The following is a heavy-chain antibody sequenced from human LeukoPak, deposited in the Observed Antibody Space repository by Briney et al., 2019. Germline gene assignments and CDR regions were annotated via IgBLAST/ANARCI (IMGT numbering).Heavy chain of an antibody. Sequence: GGSLRLACAASGFSFSSFAMTWVRPAPGKGLEWVSVIRGGGGSTTYADAVKGRFTISRDDSKDTVYLQMNSLRADDTAVYYCAKDHTSLGGLDYWGQGTLVTVSS. CDR2: IRGGGGST. CDR3: AKDHTSLGGLDY. D-gene: IGHD2-2*01. V-gene: IGHV3-23*01. CDR1: GFSFSSFA. J-gene: IGHJ4*02.